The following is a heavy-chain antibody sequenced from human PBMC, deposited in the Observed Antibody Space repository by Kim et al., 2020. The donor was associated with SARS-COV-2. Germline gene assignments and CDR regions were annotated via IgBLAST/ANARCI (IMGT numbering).Heavy chain of an antibody. CDR1: GGSISSYY. V-gene: IGHV4-59*01. CDR3: ARDRCSGGNCWFDY. CDR2: MHKSGRT. J-gene: IGHJ5*01. D-gene: IGHD2-15*01. Sequence: SETLSLTCSVSGGSISSYYWTWVRQPPGKGLEWIGYMHKSGRTNYNPSLASRVITSIDTYKNQFSLKLKSVTTADTAVYFCARDRCSGGNCWFDYWGQGILVTVSS.